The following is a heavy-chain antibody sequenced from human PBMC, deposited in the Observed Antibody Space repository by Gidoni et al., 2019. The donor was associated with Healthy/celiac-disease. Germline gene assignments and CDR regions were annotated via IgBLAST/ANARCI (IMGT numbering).Heavy chain of an antibody. D-gene: IGHD2-21*01. CDR1: GGSISSGGYS. CDR2: IYHSWST. Sequence: QLQLQESGSGLVKPSQTLSLTCAVSGGSISSGGYSWSWIRQPPGKGLEWIGYIYHSWSTYYNPSLKSRVTISVDRSKNQFSLKLSSVTAADTAVYYCARAPVVGLPGYCYGMDVWGQGTTVTVSS. CDR3: ARAPVVGLPGYCYGMDV. J-gene: IGHJ6*02. V-gene: IGHV4-30-2*01.